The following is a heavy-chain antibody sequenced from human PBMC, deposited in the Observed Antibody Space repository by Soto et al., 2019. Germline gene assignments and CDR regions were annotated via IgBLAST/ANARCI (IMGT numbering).Heavy chain of an antibody. J-gene: IGHJ6*04. Sequence: EVQLVESGGGLVQPGGSLKLSCAASGFTFSTHSMNWVRQAPGRGLEWVSYIHSSSSWEVYADSVRGRFTVSRDNDKNSLYLQMGSLRAEDAAVYYCVFDFWLVPTVWGKGTTVNVSS. V-gene: IGHV3-48*01. CDR1: GFTFSTHS. CDR2: IHSSSSWE. D-gene: IGHD3-3*01. CDR3: VFDFWLVPTV.